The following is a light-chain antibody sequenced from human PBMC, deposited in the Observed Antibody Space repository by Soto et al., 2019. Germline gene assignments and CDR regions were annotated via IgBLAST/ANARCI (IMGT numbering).Light chain of an antibody. CDR3: QQFNNYRVT. J-gene: IGKJ1*01. Sequence: DIQLTQSPSFLTASVGDRVTITCRTSQGISSYLAWYQQKPGKAPKLLIYAASTLQSGVPSRFSGSGSGTEFTLTISSLQPEDFATYYCQQFNNYRVTFGQGTKVEIK. CDR1: QGISSY. CDR2: AAS. V-gene: IGKV1-9*01.